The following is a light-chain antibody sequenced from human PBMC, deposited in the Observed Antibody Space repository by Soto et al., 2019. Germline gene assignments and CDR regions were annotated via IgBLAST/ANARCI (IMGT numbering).Light chain of an antibody. J-gene: IGKJ4*01. CDR1: QSVGSD. CDR2: GAS. CDR3: QQYGTLPLT. V-gene: IGKV3-20*01. Sequence: EIVMTQSPGTLSVSPGERATLSCRASQSVGSDLAWYQQKPGQAPRLLIFGASSRATGIPDRFSGSGSGTDFTLTISRLEPEDFAVFYCQQYGTLPLTFGGGTKVDIK.